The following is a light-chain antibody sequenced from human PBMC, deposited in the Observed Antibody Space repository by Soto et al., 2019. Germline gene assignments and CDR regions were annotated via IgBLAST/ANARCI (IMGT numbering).Light chain of an antibody. Sequence: EIVLTQSPATLSLSPGERATLSCRASQSVSSYLAWYQQKPGQAPRLLIYDASNRATGIPARFSGSGSGTDITLTMISLEPEDFAVYYCQQRSNWPITFGQGTRLEIK. CDR1: QSVSSY. CDR3: QQRSNWPIT. V-gene: IGKV3-11*01. CDR2: DAS. J-gene: IGKJ5*01.